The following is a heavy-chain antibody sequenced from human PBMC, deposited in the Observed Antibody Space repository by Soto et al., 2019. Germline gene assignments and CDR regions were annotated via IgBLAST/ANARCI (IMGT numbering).Heavy chain of an antibody. CDR2: IYYSGST. J-gene: IGHJ4*02. Sequence: SETRSPPCAFSGGSASSGTYYWTWIRQPPGKGLEGIGNIYYSGSTNYNPPLKSRVTISIDTSKNQFSLKLRSVTAADTAVYYCARGGIELRFLEWLPYYFDYWGKGTLVTSPQ. CDR3: ARGGIELRFLEWLPYYFDY. CDR1: GGSASSGTYY. V-gene: IGHV4-61*01. D-gene: IGHD3-3*01.